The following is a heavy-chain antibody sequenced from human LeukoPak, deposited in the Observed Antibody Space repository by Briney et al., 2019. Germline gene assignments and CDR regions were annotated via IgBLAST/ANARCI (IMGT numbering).Heavy chain of an antibody. CDR3: ASTAAREFLEPSD. CDR2: INPNSGGT. V-gene: IGHV1-2*02. Sequence: ASVKVSCKASGYTFTGYYMHWVRQAPGQGLEWMGWINPNSGGTNYAQKFQGRVTMTRDTSISTAYMELSRLRSDDTAVYYCASTAAREFLEPSDWGQGTLVTVSS. CDR1: GYTFTGYY. J-gene: IGHJ4*02. D-gene: IGHD3-3*01.